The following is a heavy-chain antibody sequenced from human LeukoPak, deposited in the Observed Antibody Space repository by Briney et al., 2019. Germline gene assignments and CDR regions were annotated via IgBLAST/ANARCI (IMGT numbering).Heavy chain of an antibody. D-gene: IGHD3-22*01. CDR1: RFTFSSYW. J-gene: IGHJ3*02. Sequence: GGSLRLSCAASRFTFSSYWMSWVRQAPGKGLEWVSGISWNSGSIGYADSVKGRFTISRDNAKNSLYLQMNSLRAEDTALYYCAKDIINYYDSSGYDAFDIWGQGTMVTVSS. V-gene: IGHV3-9*01. CDR3: AKDIINYYDSSGYDAFDI. CDR2: ISWNSGSI.